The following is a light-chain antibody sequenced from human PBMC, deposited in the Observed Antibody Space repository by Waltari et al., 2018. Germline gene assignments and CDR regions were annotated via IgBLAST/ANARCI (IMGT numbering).Light chain of an antibody. J-gene: IGLJ2*01. CDR2: DVT. V-gene: IGLV2-14*03. Sequence: QAALTQPASVSGSPGQSVTISCTGTSSDVGAYNYVSWFQQHPDKAPKLLIYDVTDRPSGISTRFSGSKSGNTASLTISGLQAGDEADYYCSSYTSNTFRYVIFGGGTKLTVL. CDR1: SSDVGAYNY. CDR3: SSYTSNTFRYVI.